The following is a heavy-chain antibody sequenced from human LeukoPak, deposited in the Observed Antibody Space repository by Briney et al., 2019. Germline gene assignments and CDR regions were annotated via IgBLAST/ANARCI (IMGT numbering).Heavy chain of an antibody. Sequence: SVKVSCKASGGTFSSYAISWVRQAPGQGLEWMGRIIPIFGTANYTQKFQGRVTITTDESTSTAYMELSSLRSEDTAVYYCARGVSWAFDIRGQGTMVTVSS. CDR1: GGTFSSYA. CDR3: ARGVSWAFDI. V-gene: IGHV1-69*05. D-gene: IGHD2-8*01. J-gene: IGHJ3*02. CDR2: IIPIFGTA.